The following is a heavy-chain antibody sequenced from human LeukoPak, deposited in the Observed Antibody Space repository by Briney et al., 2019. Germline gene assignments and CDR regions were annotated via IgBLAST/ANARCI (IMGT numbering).Heavy chain of an antibody. CDR3: AGGSLHGVTHGGFDY. J-gene: IGHJ4*02. CDR1: GFTFSSYS. V-gene: IGHV3-21*01. D-gene: IGHD2-21*02. Sequence: GGSLRLSCAASGFTFSSYSMNWVRQAPGKGLEWVSSISSSSSYIYYADSVKGRFTISRGNAKNSLYLQMNSLRAEDTAVYYCAGGSLHGVTHGGFDYWGQGTLVTVSS. CDR2: ISSSSSYI.